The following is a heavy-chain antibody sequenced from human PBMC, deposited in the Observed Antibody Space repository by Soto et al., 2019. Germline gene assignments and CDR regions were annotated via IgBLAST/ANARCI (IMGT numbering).Heavy chain of an antibody. D-gene: IGHD6-13*01. V-gene: IGHV3-48*02. Sequence: GGSRSLSCAASGFTFSSYSMNWVRQAPGKGLEWLSYIGRGYNIYYADSVNGRFTISRDNARHSVFLQMHSLRDDDTAVYYCTRDNGIAYGMDVWGQGTTVTVSS. CDR2: IGRGYNI. CDR3: TRDNGIAYGMDV. J-gene: IGHJ6*02. CDR1: GFTFSSYS.